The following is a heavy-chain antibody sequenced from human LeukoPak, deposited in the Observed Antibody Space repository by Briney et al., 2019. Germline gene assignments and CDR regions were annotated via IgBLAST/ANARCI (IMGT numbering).Heavy chain of an antibody. J-gene: IGHJ4*02. CDR1: GGSITIYY. CDR2: IYTSGST. D-gene: IGHD4-11*01. Sequence: SETLSLTCTVSGGSITIYYWSWIRQPAGKGLEWIGRIYTSGSTNYNPSLKSRVTISVDTSKNQFSLKLSSVTAADTAVYYCAAGSNRLTYFDYWGQGTLVTVSS. CDR3: AAGSNRLTYFDY. V-gene: IGHV4-4*07.